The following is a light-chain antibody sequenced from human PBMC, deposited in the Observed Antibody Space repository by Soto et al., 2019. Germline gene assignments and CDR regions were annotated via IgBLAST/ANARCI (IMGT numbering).Light chain of an antibody. CDR2: GNS. J-gene: IGLJ3*02. Sequence: QSVLTQPPSVSGAPGQRVTISCTGSSSNIGAGYDVHWYQQLPGTAPKLLIYGNSNRPSGVPDRFSGSKSGTSASLAITGLQAEDEADYCCQSYDSGLSGPVFGGGTKLTVL. CDR3: QSYDSGLSGPV. V-gene: IGLV1-40*01. CDR1: SSNIGAGYD.